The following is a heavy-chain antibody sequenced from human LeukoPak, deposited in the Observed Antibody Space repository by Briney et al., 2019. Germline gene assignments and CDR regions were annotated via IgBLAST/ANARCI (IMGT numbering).Heavy chain of an antibody. CDR3: ARTEAFCSDTSCSNWFDP. V-gene: IGHV4-4*03. CDR1: GGSVSRSNW. Sequence: PGTLSLTCAVSGGSVSRSNWWNWVRQPPGKGLEWIGEIHHSGSTNYNPSLKSRVTMSVDKSKNQFSLKLSSVTAADTAVYYCARTEAFCSDTSCSNWFDPWGQGTLVTVSS. CDR2: IHHSGST. J-gene: IGHJ5*02. D-gene: IGHD2-2*01.